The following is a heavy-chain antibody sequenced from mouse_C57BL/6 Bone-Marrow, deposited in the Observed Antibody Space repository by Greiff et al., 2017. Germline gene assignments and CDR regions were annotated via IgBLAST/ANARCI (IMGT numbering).Heavy chain of an antibody. Sequence: EVHLVESGGGLVQPGESLKLSCESNEYEFPSHDMSWVRKTPEKRLELVAAINSDGGSTYYPDTMERRFIISRDNTKKTLYLQMSSLRSEDTALYYCASDYDAGSYYFDYWGRKVGGQGTTLTVSS. V-gene: IGHV5-2*01. CDR1: EYEFPSHD. CDR3: ASDYDAGSYYFDYWGRKV. D-gene: IGHD2-4*01. CDR2: INSDGGST. J-gene: IGHJ2*01.